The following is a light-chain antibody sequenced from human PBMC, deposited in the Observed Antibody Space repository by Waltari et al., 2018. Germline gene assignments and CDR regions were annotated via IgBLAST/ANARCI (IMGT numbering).Light chain of an antibody. V-gene: IGKV1-5*01. J-gene: IGKJ1*01. CDR2: DAS. CDR3: QQYNSYSPV. Sequence: DIQMTQSPSTLSASLGDRVTITCRASQSISSWLAWYQQKPGKAPKLLIYDASSLESGVPSRFSGSGSGTEFTLTISSLQPDDFATYYFQQYNSYSPVFGQGTKVEIK. CDR1: QSISSW.